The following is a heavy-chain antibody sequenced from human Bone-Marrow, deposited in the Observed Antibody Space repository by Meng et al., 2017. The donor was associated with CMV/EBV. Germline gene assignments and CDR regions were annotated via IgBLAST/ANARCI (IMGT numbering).Heavy chain of an antibody. V-gene: IGHV1-46*01. CDR3: ASTGCSGGSCYLFDY. D-gene: IGHD2-15*01. Sequence: ASVKVSCKTSGYTFTSYYVHWVRQAPGQGLEWMGIINPSGGNTDYAQKFQGRVTTTRDTSTTTVYMELSSLRSEDSAIYYCASTGCSGGSCYLFDYWGQGTLVTFSS. CDR2: INPSGGNT. CDR1: GYTFTSYY. J-gene: IGHJ4*02.